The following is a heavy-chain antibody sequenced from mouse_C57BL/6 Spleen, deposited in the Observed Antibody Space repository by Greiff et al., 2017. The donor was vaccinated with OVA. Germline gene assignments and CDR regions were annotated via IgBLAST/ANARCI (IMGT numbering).Heavy chain of an antibody. CDR2: IHPNSGST. J-gene: IGHJ3*01. Sequence: VQLQQSGAELVKPGASVKLSCKASGYTFTSYWMHWVKQRPGQGLEWIGMIHPNSGSTNYNEKFKSKATLTVDKSSSTAYMQLSSLTSEDSAVYYCARFYYGNFAWFAYWGQGTLVTVSA. CDR3: ARFYYGNFAWFAY. V-gene: IGHV1-64*01. D-gene: IGHD2-1*01. CDR1: GYTFTSYW.